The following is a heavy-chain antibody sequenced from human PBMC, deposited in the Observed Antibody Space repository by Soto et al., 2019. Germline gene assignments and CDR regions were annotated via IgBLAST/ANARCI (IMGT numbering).Heavy chain of an antibody. V-gene: IGHV3-21*01. CDR1: GFTFSSYS. J-gene: IGHJ5*02. CDR2: ISSSSSYI. D-gene: IGHD6-13*01. Sequence: GSLRLSCAASGFTFSSYSMNWVRQAPGKGLEWVSSISSSSSYIYYADSVKGRFTISRDNAKNSLYLQMNSLRAEDTAVYYCAREGHLYSSSWYGNWFDPWGQGTLVTVSS. CDR3: AREGHLYSSSWYGNWFDP.